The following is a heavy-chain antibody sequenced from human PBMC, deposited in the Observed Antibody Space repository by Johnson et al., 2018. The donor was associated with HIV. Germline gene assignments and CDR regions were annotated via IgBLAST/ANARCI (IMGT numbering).Heavy chain of an antibody. J-gene: IGHJ3*02. CDR1: GFTFSSYA. CDR3: ARDQFGTITTGGDGAFDI. Sequence: VQLVESGGGLVQPGGSLRLSCAASGFTFSSYAMSWVRQAPGKGLEWVSGISGSGGSTNYADSVKGRFTFSRDNSKNTLYLQMNSLRAEDTAVFYCARDQFGTITTGGDGAFDIWGQGTMVTVSS. V-gene: IGHV3-23*04. CDR2: ISGSGGST. D-gene: IGHD5-24*01.